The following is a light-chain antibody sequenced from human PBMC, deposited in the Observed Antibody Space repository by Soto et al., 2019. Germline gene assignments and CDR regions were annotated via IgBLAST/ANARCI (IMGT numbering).Light chain of an antibody. CDR2: RAS. Sequence: EIVLTQSPDTLSLSPGXRATLSCRASQSVSSSFLAWYHQKPGQAPRLLIYRASSRATGIPDRFTGSGSGTDFTLTISRLEPEDFAVYYCQQYESSPLTFGGGTKVEIK. J-gene: IGKJ4*01. CDR1: QSVSSSF. V-gene: IGKV3-20*01. CDR3: QQYESSPLT.